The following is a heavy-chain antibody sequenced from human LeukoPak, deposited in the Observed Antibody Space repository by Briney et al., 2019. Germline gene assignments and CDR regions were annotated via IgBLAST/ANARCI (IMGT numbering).Heavy chain of an antibody. D-gene: IGHD3-10*01. V-gene: IGHV4-34*01. CDR2: INHSGST. CDR1: GGSFSGYY. CDR3: ARGGFGAPFDY. J-gene: IGHJ4*02. Sequence: SETLSLTCAVYGGSFSGYYWSWIRQPPGKGLEWIGEINHSGSTNYNPSLKSRVTISVDTSKNQFSLKLSSVTAADTAVYYCARGGFGAPFDYWGQGTLVTVSS.